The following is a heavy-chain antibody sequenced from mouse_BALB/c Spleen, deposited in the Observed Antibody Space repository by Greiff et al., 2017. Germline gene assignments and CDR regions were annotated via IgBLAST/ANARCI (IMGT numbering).Heavy chain of an antibody. CDR1: GFTFSSFG. D-gene: IGHD1-1*01. CDR3: ARLDYYGSSYGYYAMDY. V-gene: IGHV5-17*02. J-gene: IGHJ4*01. CDR2: ISSGSSTI. Sequence: DVHLVESGGGLVQPGGSRKLSCAASGFTFSSFGMHWVRQAPEKGLEWVAYISSGSSTIYYADTVKGRFTISRDNPKNTLFLQMTSLRSEDTAMYYCARLDYYGSSYGYYAMDYWGQGTSVTVSS.